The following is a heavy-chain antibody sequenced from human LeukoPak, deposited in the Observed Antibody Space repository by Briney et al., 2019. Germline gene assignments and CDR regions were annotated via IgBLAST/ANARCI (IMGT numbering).Heavy chain of an antibody. CDR1: GFTFSSYW. Sequence: PGGSLRLSCAASGFTFSSYWMHWVRQAPGKGLVWVSGINWNGGSTGYADSVKGRFTISRDNAKNSLYLQMNSLRAEDTALYYCARGITGTIRRGGYFDYWGQGTLVTVSS. CDR3: ARGITGTIRRGGYFDY. CDR2: INWNGGST. V-gene: IGHV3-20*04. J-gene: IGHJ4*02. D-gene: IGHD1/OR15-1a*01.